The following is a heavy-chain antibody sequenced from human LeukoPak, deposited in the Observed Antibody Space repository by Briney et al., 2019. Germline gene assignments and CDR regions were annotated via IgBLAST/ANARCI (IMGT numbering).Heavy chain of an antibody. CDR1: GYTFTSNY. J-gene: IGHJ4*02. V-gene: IGHV1-46*01. CDR3: ARAHGGWLYYFDY. D-gene: IGHD6-19*01. Sequence: ASVKVSCKAFGYTFTSNYMHWVRQAPGQGPEWMGVISPSGGSTTYAQKFQGRVTLTRDMSTSTDYMELSSLRSEDTAVYYCARAHGGWLYYFDYWGQGTLVTVSS. CDR2: ISPSGGST.